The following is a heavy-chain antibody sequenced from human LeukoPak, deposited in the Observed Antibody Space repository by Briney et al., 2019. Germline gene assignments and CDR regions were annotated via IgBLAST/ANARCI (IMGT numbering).Heavy chain of an antibody. V-gene: IGHV3-64D*09. CDR2: ISSNRGST. D-gene: IGHD1/OR15-1a*01. CDR3: VKDYNWNIFHY. J-gene: IGHJ4*02. CDR1: GFTFSSYA. Sequence: GGSLRLSCSASGFTFSSYAMHWVRQAPGKGLEYVSVISSNRGSTYYADSVKGRFTISRDNSKNTLYLQMSSLRADDTAVYYCVKDYNWNIFHYWGQGTLVTVSS.